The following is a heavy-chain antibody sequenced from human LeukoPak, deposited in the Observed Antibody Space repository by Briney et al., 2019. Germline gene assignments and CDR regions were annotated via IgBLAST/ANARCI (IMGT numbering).Heavy chain of an antibody. CDR2: ISAYNGNT. D-gene: IGHD3-3*01. J-gene: IGHJ4*02. V-gene: IGHV1-18*01. CDR3: ASFSDIWSGYSGPY. CDR1: GYTFTSYG. Sequence: ASVTVSCKASGYTFTSYGISWVRQAPGQGLEGMGWISAYNGNTNYAQKFQGRVTMTRDTSTSTVYMELSSLRSEDTAVYYCASFSDIWSGYSGPYWGQGTLVTVSS.